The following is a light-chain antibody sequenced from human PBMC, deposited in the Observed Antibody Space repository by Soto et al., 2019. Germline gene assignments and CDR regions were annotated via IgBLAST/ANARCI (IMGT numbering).Light chain of an antibody. J-gene: IGKJ1*01. V-gene: IGKV1-5*03. Sequence: DIQMTQSPSTLSASVGDRVTITCRASQSISSWLAWYQQKPGKAPKLLIYKASSLESGVPSRFSGSGSGTDFTLTISRLEPEDFAVYYCQQYGNSWTFGQGTKVDI. CDR1: QSISSW. CDR3: QQYGNSWT. CDR2: KAS.